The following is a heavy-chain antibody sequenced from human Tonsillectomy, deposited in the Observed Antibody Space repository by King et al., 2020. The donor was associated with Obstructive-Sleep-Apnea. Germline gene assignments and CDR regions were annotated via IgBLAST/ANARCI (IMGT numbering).Heavy chain of an antibody. CDR2: ISSGGTTI. Sequence: VQLVESGGGLVQPGGSLRLSCAASGFTFSSYSLHWVRQAPGKGLEWLSYISSGGTTIYYADSVQGRFTISRDNAKNSLSLQINSLSADDTAVYFCAREGGYYDSSGYAPIFDYWGQGTLVTVSS. J-gene: IGHJ4*02. CDR1: GFTFSSYS. D-gene: IGHD3-22*01. CDR3: AREGGYYDSSGYAPIFDY. V-gene: IGHV3-48*03.